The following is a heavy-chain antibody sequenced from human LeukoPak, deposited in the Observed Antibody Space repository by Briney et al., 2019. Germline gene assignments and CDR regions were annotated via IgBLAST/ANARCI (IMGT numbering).Heavy chain of an antibody. CDR2: IYYSGST. Sequence: SETLSLTCTVSGGSISSSSYYWGWIRQPPGKGLEWIGSIYYSGSTYYNPSLKSRVTISVDTSKNQFSLKLSSVTAADTAVYYCARHVVSYSSSPRWFDPWGQGTLVTVSS. D-gene: IGHD6-6*01. CDR3: ARHVVSYSSSPRWFDP. J-gene: IGHJ5*02. CDR1: GGSISSSSYY. V-gene: IGHV4-39*01.